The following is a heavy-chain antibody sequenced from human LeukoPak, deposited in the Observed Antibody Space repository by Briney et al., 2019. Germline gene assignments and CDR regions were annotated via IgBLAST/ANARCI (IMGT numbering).Heavy chain of an antibody. CDR3: ARYTSWFHFDY. Sequence: SETLSLACTASGGSISTYYWSWIRQPPGKGLEWIGYIFYSGSTDYNPSLKSRVTISVDTSRTQFSLKLSSVTAADTAVYYCARYTSWFHFDYWGRGTLVTVSS. V-gene: IGHV4-59*08. CDR1: GGSISTYY. CDR2: IFYSGST. J-gene: IGHJ4*02. D-gene: IGHD2-2*01.